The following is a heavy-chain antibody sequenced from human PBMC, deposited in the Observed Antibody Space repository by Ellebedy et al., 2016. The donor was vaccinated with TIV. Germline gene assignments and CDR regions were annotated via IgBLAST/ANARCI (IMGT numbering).Heavy chain of an antibody. D-gene: IGHD2-2*01. Sequence: AASVKVSCKTSGYTFTSYGISWVRQAPGQGLEWMGWIRAYNGNTNYAQLPQGRVTMTTDTFTSTAYMELRSLRSDDTAVYYCARYCNSTTCSNWFDSWGQGTLVTVSS. CDR1: GYTFTSYG. V-gene: IGHV1-18*04. CDR3: ARYCNSTTCSNWFDS. CDR2: IRAYNGNT. J-gene: IGHJ5*01.